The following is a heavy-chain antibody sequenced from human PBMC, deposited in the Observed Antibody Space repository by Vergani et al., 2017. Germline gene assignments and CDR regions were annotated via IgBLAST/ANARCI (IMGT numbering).Heavy chain of an antibody. CDR1: GFSFSTYG. D-gene: IGHD2-2*01. CDR2: LRYDGSNE. CDR3: ANSYFSSLSCYAFYAMEV. J-gene: IGHJ6*02. Sequence: QVQLVESGGGVVQPGGSLRLSCAASGFSFSTYGMHWVRQAPGRGLEGVAFLRYDGSNEYYGDAVKGRFIISRDNSKNMLSLEMHSLRPEDTAVYYCANSYFSSLSCYAFYAMEVWGQGTTVTVSS. V-gene: IGHV3-30*02.